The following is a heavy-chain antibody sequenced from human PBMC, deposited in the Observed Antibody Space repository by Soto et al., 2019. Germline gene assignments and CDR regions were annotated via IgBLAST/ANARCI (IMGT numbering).Heavy chain of an antibody. D-gene: IGHD3-3*01. CDR2: ISGSGGST. Sequence: GGSLRLSCAASGFTFSSYAMSWVRQAPGKGLEWVSVISGSGGSTYPADYVKGRFTIYRDNSKNTLYLQMNSLRAEDTDVYYCANFGYDCWAPSGMDVWGQGTTVTVSS. J-gene: IGHJ6*02. CDR3: ANFGYDCWAPSGMDV. V-gene: IGHV3-23*01. CDR1: GFTFSSYA.